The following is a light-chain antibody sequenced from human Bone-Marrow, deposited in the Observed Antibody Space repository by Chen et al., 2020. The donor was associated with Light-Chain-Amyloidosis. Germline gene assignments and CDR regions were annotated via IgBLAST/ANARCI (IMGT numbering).Light chain of an antibody. V-gene: IGLV2-14*01. CDR1: SSDVGGDNH. CDR3: GSYTITNTLV. J-gene: IGLJ1*01. Sequence: ALTQPASVSGSPGQSLTILCTGTSSDVGGDNHVSWYQQHPDKAPKLMIYEVTNRPSWVPNRFSGSKSDNTASLTISGLQTEDEADYFCGSYTITNTLVFGSGTRVTVL. CDR2: EVT.